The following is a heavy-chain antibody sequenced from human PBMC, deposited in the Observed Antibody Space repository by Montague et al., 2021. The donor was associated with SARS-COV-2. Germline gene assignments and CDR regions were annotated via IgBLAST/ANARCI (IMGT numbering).Heavy chain of an antibody. CDR1: GFTVTSNY. Sequence: SLRLSCAASGFTVTSNYMSWVRQAPGKGLEWASVIYDGGSTYYADSVKGRFTISRDNSKNTLYLQMNSLRAEDTAVYYCARGGGLRNYGMDAWGQGTTVTVSS. D-gene: IGHD5-12*01. J-gene: IGHJ6*02. CDR3: ARGGGLRNYGMDA. CDR2: IYDGGST. V-gene: IGHV3-53*01.